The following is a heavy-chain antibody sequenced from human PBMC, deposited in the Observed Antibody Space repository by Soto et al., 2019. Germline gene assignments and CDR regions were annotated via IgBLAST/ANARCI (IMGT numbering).Heavy chain of an antibody. Sequence: GGSLRLSCATSGFTFSSYAMSWVRQAPGKGLEWVSAISGSGGSTYYADSVKGRFTISRDNSKNTLNLQMNSLRAEDTAVYYCAKASRKDCSSTSCYSPDYWGQGTLVTVSS. J-gene: IGHJ4*02. CDR2: ISGSGGST. CDR1: GFTFSSYA. D-gene: IGHD2-2*01. V-gene: IGHV3-23*01. CDR3: AKASRKDCSSTSCYSPDY.